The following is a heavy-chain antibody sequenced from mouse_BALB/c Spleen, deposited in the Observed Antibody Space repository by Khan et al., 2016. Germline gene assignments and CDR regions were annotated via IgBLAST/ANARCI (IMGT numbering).Heavy chain of an antibody. CDR1: GYTFRSYW. Sequence: VQLQESGAELMKPGASVKISCKATGYTFRSYWIEWVKQRPGHGLEWIGEILPGSGSTNYNEKFRGKATFTADTSSNTAYMQLSSLTSEDSAVHYCARTDRRGYFDYWGQGTTLTVSS. CDR3: ARTDRRGYFDY. CDR2: ILPGSGST. J-gene: IGHJ2*01. V-gene: IGHV1-9*01.